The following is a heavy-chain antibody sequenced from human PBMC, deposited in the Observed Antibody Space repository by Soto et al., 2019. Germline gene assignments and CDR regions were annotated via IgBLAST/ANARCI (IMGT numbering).Heavy chain of an antibody. CDR1: GFTFSSYS. D-gene: IGHD3-10*01. V-gene: IGHV3-48*01. Sequence: PGGSLRLSCAASGFTFSSYSMNWVRQAPGKGLEWVSYISSSSSTIYYADSVKGRFTISRDNAKNSLYLQMNSLRAEDTAVYYCARASYGSGSPHWGQGTLVTVSS. J-gene: IGHJ4*02. CDR2: ISSSSSTI. CDR3: ARASYGSGSPH.